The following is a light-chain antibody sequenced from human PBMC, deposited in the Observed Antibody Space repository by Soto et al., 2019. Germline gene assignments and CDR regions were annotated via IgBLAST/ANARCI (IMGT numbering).Light chain of an antibody. J-gene: IGLJ2*01. CDR1: SGHITFP. Sequence: QSVLTQSPSASASLGASVKLTCTLSSGHITFPIAWHQQQPERAPRYLMNVNSDGSHTRGDGIPDRFSGSSSGAERYLTISSLQSEDEADYFCQTWGTGPIFGGGTKVTVL. V-gene: IGLV4-69*01. CDR2: VNSDGSH. CDR3: QTWGTGPI.